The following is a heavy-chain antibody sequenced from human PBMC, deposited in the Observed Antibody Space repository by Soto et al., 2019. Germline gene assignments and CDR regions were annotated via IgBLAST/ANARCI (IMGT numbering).Heavy chain of an antibody. CDR3: ARGVGYCSSTSCSRGYYYGMDV. Sequence: SETLSLTCTVSGGSISSYYWSWIRQPAGKGLEWNGRIYTSGSTNYNPSLKSRVTMSVDTSKNQFSLKLSSVTAADTAVYYCARGVGYCSSTSCSRGYYYGMDVWGQGTTVTVSS. V-gene: IGHV4-4*07. J-gene: IGHJ6*02. CDR1: GGSISSYY. CDR2: IYTSGST. D-gene: IGHD2-2*01.